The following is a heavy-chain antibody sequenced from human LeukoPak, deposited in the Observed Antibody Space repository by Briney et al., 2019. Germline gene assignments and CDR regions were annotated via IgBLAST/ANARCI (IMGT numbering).Heavy chain of an antibody. Sequence: GGSLRLSCAASGFTFSTYWMHWVRQAPGKGLVWVSRINRDASSIAYADSVQGRFTISRDNAKNTLYLQMNSLRAEDTAVYYCARVNYYDSSGYYYWGQGTLVTVSS. V-gene: IGHV3-74*01. J-gene: IGHJ4*02. D-gene: IGHD3-22*01. CDR3: ARVNYYDSSGYYY. CDR2: INRDASSI. CDR1: GFTFSTYW.